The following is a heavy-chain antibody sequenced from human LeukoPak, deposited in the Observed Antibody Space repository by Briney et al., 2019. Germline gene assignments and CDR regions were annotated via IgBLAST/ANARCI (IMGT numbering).Heavy chain of an antibody. CDR3: ARDSFAGYDSSGYSSYDY. V-gene: IGHV3-21*01. J-gene: IGHJ4*02. D-gene: IGHD3-22*01. Sequence: PGGSLRLSCAASGFSFSDYSMNWVRQAPGKGLEWVSFISSYSTYIYYADSLKGRFTISRDNAKNSLYLQMNSLRAEDTAVYYCARDSFAGYDSSGYSSYDYWGQGTLVTVSS. CDR2: ISSYSTYI. CDR1: GFSFSDYS.